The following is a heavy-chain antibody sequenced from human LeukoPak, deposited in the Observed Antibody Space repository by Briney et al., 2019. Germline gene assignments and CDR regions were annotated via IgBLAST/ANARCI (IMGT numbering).Heavy chain of an antibody. D-gene: IGHD3-22*01. CDR1: GFTFDDYA. V-gene: IGHV3-43*02. Sequence: QPGGSLRLSCAASGFTFDDYAMHWVRQAPGKGLEWVSLIGGDGGSTYYADSVKGRFTISGDNSKNSLFLQMKSLRTDDTALYYCVKEPHYYDRSGYFWGQGTLVTVSS. CDR2: IGGDGGST. CDR3: VKEPHYYDRSGYF. J-gene: IGHJ4*02.